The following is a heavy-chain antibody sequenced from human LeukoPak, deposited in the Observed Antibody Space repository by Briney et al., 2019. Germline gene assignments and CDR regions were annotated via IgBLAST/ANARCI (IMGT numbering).Heavy chain of an antibody. CDR2: IHPTDSDA. CDR3: ARLEDKSRSFDL. D-gene: IGHD3-16*02. Sequence: GESLKISCEASGYNFDNHWIAWVRQVPGEGLEWMGIIHPTDSDARYRPSFQGQVSISIDRSIRTAYLQWNRLKASDIALYFCARLEDKSRSFDLWGQGTMVTAFS. V-gene: IGHV5-51*01. CDR1: GYNFDNHW. J-gene: IGHJ3*01.